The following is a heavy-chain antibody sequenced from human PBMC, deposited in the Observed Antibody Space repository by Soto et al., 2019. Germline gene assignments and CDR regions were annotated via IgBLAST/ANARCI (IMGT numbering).Heavy chain of an antibody. V-gene: IGHV4-34*01. CDR2: INHSGST. CDR3: ARGPGSRSRYYYGSGSYSPNFHFDY. CDR1: GGSFSGYY. D-gene: IGHD3-10*01. Sequence: SETLSLTCAVYGGSFSGYYWSWIRQPPGKGLEWIGEINHSGSTNYNPSLKSRVTISVDTSKNQFSLKLSSVTAADTAVYYCARGPGSRSRYYYGSGSYSPNFHFDYWGQGTLVMSPQ. J-gene: IGHJ4*02.